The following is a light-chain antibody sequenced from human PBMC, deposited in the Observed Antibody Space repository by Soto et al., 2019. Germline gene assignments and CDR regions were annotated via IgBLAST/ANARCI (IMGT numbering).Light chain of an antibody. Sequence: EVVMTQSPATLSVSPGERATLSCRASQSVSSNLAWYQQKPGQAPRLLIYGASTRATGIPVRFSGSGSGTEFTLTISSLQSEDFAIYYCQQYNNWPPLTFAGGTEVEIK. CDR2: GAS. CDR3: QQYNNWPPLT. CDR1: QSVSSN. V-gene: IGKV3-15*01. J-gene: IGKJ4*01.